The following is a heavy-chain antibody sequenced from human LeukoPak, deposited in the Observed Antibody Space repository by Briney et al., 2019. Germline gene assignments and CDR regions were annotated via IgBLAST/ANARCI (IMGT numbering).Heavy chain of an antibody. J-gene: IGHJ4*02. CDR1: GGTFSSYA. CDR2: IIPIFGTA. CDR3: ARGRVGSSGYRVH. V-gene: IGHV1-69*05. Sequence: SVKVSCKASGGTFSSYAISWVRQAPGQGLEWMGRIIPIFGTANYAQKFQGRVTITTDESTSTAYMELSSLRSEDTAVYYCARGRVGSSGYRVHWGQGTLVTVSS. D-gene: IGHD3-22*01.